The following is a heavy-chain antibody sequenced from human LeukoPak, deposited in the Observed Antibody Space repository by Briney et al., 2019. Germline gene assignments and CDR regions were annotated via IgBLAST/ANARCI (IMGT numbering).Heavy chain of an antibody. CDR2: TYYRSKWYN. CDR1: GDIVSSTIAA. J-gene: IGHJ6*02. CDR3: TRDQDGMGV. V-gene: IGHV6-1*01. Sequence: SQTLSLTCAISGDIVSSTIAAWNWIRQSPSRGLEWLGRTYYRSKWYNDYAASVKSRLTINPDTSKNQFSLELNSVTPEGTAVYYCTRDQDGMGVWGQGTSVTVSS.